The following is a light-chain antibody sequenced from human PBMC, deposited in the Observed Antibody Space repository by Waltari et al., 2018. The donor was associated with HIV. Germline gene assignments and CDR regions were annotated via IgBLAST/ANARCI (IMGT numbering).Light chain of an antibody. CDR3: QQYSSDPLT. CDR2: KAS. Sequence: IQMTQSLSTLSASVGDKISIPCRASQSISNWLAWFQQKPGKTPKLLIYKASNLESGVPSRFSGSGSGTEFTLTINSLQPDDFATYFCQQYSSDPLTFGRGTRVEVK. J-gene: IGKJ4*01. CDR1: QSISNW. V-gene: IGKV1-5*03.